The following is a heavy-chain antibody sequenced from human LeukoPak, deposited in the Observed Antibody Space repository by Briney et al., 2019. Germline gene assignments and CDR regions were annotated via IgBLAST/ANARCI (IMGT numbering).Heavy chain of an antibody. CDR2: ISYSGANS. D-gene: IGHD3-16*02. CDR1: GFTFSGSA. CDR3: ASDMHLST. V-gene: IGHV3-23*01. Sequence: GGSLRLSRAASGFTFSGSAMSWVGQAPGEGLEWVSLISYSGANSYYTDSVRGRFTISRDNSKDTLFLQMNSLRAEYTAIYYCASDMHLSTWGLEIMVTVSS. J-gene: IGHJ3*01.